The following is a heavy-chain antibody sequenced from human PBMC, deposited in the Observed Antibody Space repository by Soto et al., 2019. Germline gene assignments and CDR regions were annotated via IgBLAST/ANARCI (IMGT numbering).Heavy chain of an antibody. CDR2: IYYSGST. CDR1: GGSVSSGSYY. J-gene: IGHJ4*02. CDR3: AREPFYWFSY. V-gene: IGHV4-61*01. Sequence: QVQLQESGPGLVKPSETLSLTCTVSGGSVSSGSYYWSWIRQPPGKGLEWIGYIYYSGSTNYNPSLRSRGTISVDTAKNQSSLKLSSVTAADTAVYFCAREPFYWFSYWGQGTLVTVSS. D-gene: IGHD2-8*02.